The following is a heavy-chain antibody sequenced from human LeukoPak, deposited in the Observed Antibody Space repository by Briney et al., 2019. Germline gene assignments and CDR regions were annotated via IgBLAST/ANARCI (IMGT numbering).Heavy chain of an antibody. CDR1: GFTFSSYW. J-gene: IGHJ6*02. Sequence: GGSLRLSCAASGFTFSSYWMHWVRQAPGKGLVWVSRINSDGSSTSYAGSVKGRFTISRDNAKNTLYLQMNSLRAEDTAVYYCAASRYYYYGMDVWGQGTTVTVSS. V-gene: IGHV3-74*01. CDR2: INSDGSST. CDR3: AASRYYYYGMDV.